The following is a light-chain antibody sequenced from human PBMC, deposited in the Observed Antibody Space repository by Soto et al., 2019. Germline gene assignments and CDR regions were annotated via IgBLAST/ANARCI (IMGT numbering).Light chain of an antibody. V-gene: IGLV2-14*01. CDR1: SSDVGGYNY. CDR3: SSYTSSSALGVE. CDR2: DVS. J-gene: IGLJ2*01. Sequence: QSALTLPASVYGSPGQSITISCTGTSSDVGGYNYVSLYQQHPGQAPKLMLYDVSNRPSGVSNRFSGSKSGNTASLTISGLQAEDEADYCCSSYTSSSALGVEFGGGTKLTVL.